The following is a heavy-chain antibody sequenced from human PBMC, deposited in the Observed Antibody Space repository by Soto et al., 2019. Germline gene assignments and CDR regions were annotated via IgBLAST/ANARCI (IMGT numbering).Heavy chain of an antibody. CDR2: INSGCTT. CDR1: GFDASVNY. CDR3: VRENYYYGMDV. V-gene: IGHV3-66*01. Sequence: GGSLRLSCAASGFDASVNYMTWVRQAPGKGLEWVSAINSGCTTFYADSVKGRFTISRDNSKNTLYLQMNSLRVEDTAMYYCVRENYYYGMDVWGQGTAVTVS. J-gene: IGHJ6*02.